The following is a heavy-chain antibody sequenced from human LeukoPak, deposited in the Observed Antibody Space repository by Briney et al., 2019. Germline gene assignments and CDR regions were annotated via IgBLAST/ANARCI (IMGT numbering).Heavy chain of an antibody. CDR2: INHSGST. V-gene: IGHV4-39*07. CDR3: ARWRGVIVSFYYGMDV. Sequence: PTEPLSLTCTVSGGSISSSSYYWGWIRQPPGKGLEWIGEINHSGSTNYNPSLKSRVTISVDTSKNQFSLKLSSVTAADTAVYYCARWRGVIVSFYYGMDVWGQGTTVTVSS. D-gene: IGHD3-16*02. CDR1: GGSISSSSYY. J-gene: IGHJ6*02.